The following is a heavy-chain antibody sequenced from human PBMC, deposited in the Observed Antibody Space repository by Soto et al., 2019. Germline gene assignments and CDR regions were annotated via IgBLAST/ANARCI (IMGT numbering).Heavy chain of an antibody. CDR2: ISGSGGST. CDR3: AKVRPAIVVVPAALDY. J-gene: IGHJ4*02. V-gene: IGHV3-23*01. Sequence: SGGSLRLSCAASGFTFSSYGMHWVRQAPGKGLEWVSVISGSGGSTYYADSVKGRFTISRDNSKNTLYLQMNSLRAEDTAVYYCAKVRPAIVVVPAALDYWGQGTLVTVSS. CDR1: GFTFSSYG. D-gene: IGHD2-2*01.